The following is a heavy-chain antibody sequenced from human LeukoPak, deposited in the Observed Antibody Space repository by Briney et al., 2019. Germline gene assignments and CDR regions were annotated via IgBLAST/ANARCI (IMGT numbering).Heavy chain of an antibody. CDR2: IIPIFGIA. V-gene: IGHV1-69*04. J-gene: IGHJ4*02. D-gene: IGHD3-22*01. CDR1: GGTFSSYA. CDR3: ARYHYDSSGFSQTFFDY. Sequence: ASVKVSCKASGGTFSSYAISWVRQAPGRGLEWMGRIIPIFGIANYAQKFQGRVTITADKSTNTAYMEVSSLRSEDTAVYYCARYHYDSSGFSQTFFDYWGQGTLVTVSS.